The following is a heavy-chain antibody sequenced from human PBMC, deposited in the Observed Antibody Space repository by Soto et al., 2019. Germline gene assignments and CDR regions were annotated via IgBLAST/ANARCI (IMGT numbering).Heavy chain of an antibody. CDR1: GGTFSSYA. CDR3: ARDGSGSYYPTGSDY. Sequence: QVQLVQSGAEVKKPGSSVKVSCKASGGTFSSYAISWVRQAPGQGLEWMGGTIPIFDTANYAQKFQGRVTITADKSTSTAYMELSSLRSEDTAVYYCARDGSGSYYPTGSDYWGQGTLVTVSS. V-gene: IGHV1-69*06. CDR2: TIPIFDTA. J-gene: IGHJ4*02. D-gene: IGHD3-10*01.